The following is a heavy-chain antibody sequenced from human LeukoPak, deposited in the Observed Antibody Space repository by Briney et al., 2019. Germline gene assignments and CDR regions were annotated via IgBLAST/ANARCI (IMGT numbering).Heavy chain of an antibody. V-gene: IGHV4-34*01. J-gene: IGHJ5*02. CDR2: IYHSGST. D-gene: IGHD3-3*01. Sequence: SSETLSLTCAVYGGSFSGYYWSWIRQPPGKGLEWIGEIYHSGSTNYNPSLKSRVTVSVDKSKNQFSLKLSSVTAADTAVYYCARLNTIFGVVPPRGFDPWGQGTLVTVSS. CDR3: ARLNTIFGVVPPRGFDP. CDR1: GGSFSGYY.